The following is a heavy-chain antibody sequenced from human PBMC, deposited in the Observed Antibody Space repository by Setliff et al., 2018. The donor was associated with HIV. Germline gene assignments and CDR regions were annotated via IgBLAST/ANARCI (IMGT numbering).Heavy chain of an antibody. D-gene: IGHD4-17*01. CDR1: RSYISGSYC. V-gene: IGHV4-38-2*01. J-gene: IGHJ6*02. CDR2: IYPSGSINPSGAT. Sequence: PSETLSLTCAVSRSYISGSYCWAWIRQPPGKGLEWIGNIYPSGSINPSGATNYNPSLKGRVTISLDTSNNQFSLKVNSVTAADTAIYYCARGGPTVSYGVDVWGQGTTVTVSS. CDR3: ARGGPTVSYGVDV.